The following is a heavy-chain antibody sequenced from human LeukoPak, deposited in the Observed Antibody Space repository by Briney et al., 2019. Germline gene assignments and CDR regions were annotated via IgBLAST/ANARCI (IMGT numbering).Heavy chain of an antibody. V-gene: IGHV1-69*10. D-gene: IGHD5-18*01. J-gene: IGHJ3*02. Sequence: VKVSCKASGGSFSSYGVNWVRQAPGQGLEWMGRIIPIVGIANYAQKFQGRVTITADKSTSTAYMEVSSLRSEDTAVYYCARVDVDTAMATYAFDIWGQGTMVSVSS. CDR1: GGSFSSYG. CDR3: ARVDVDTAMATYAFDI. CDR2: IIPIVGIA.